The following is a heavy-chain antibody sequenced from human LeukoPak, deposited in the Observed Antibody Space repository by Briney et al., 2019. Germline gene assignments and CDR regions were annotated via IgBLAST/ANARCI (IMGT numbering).Heavy chain of an antibody. CDR1: GGSISSSSYY. D-gene: IGHD3-22*01. V-gene: IGHV4-39*07. Sequence: SETLSLTCTVSGGSISSSSYYWGWIRQPPGKGLEWIGSIYYSGSTYYNPSLKSRVTISVDTSKNQFSLKLSSVTAADTAVYYCARNYKWLLNGSYAFDIWGQGTMVTVSS. J-gene: IGHJ3*02. CDR2: IYYSGST. CDR3: ARNYKWLLNGSYAFDI.